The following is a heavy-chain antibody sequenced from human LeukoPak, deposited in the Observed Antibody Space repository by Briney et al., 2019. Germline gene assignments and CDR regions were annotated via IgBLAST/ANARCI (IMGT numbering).Heavy chain of an antibody. J-gene: IGHJ3*02. V-gene: IGHV3-30*04. Sequence: GRSLRLSCAASGFTFSSYAMYWVRQAPGKGLESVAVISYDGSNKYYADSVKGRFTISRDNSKNMLYLQMNSLRAEDTAVYYCARSFSKWFYDAFDIWGLGTMVTVSS. CDR3: ARSFSKWFYDAFDI. D-gene: IGHD3-22*01. CDR1: GFTFSSYA. CDR2: ISYDGSNK.